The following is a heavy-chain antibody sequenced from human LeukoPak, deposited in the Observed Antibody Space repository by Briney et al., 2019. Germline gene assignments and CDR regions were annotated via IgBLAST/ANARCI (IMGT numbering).Heavy chain of an antibody. D-gene: IGHD7-27*01. CDR3: AKDGNWARFED. CDR1: GFNFDDYA. Sequence: GGSLRLSCAASGFNFDDYAMNWVRQAPGKGLEWVSGITSRSTTYYADSVKGRFTISRDNSKNMVWLQINSPTAEDTATYYCAKDGNWARFEDWGQGTLVTVSS. J-gene: IGHJ4*02. CDR2: ITSRSTT. V-gene: IGHV3-23*01.